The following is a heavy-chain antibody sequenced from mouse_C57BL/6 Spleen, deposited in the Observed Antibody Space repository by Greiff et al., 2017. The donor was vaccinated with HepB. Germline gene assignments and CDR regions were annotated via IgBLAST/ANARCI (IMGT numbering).Heavy chain of an antibody. V-gene: IGHV1-59*01. Sequence: QVQLQQSGAELVRPGTSVKLSCKASGYTFTSYWMHWVKQRPGQGLEWIGVIDPSDSYTNYNQKFKGKATLTVDTSSSTAYMQLSSLTSEDSAVYYCARKVPTIVTYYFDYWGQGTTLTVSS. CDR3: ARKVPTIVTYYFDY. J-gene: IGHJ2*01. CDR2: IDPSDSYT. CDR1: GYTFTSYW. D-gene: IGHD2-5*01.